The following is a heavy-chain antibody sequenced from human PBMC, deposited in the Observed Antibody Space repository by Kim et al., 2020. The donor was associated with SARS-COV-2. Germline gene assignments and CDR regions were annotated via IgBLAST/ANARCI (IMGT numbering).Heavy chain of an antibody. Sequence: AASVKGRVTISRDDSKSIAYLQMNSLKTEDTAVDYCTRSYLAATGTNFDYWGQGTLVTVSS. CDR3: TRSYLAATGTNFDY. J-gene: IGHJ4*02. V-gene: IGHV3-49*02. D-gene: IGHD6-13*01.